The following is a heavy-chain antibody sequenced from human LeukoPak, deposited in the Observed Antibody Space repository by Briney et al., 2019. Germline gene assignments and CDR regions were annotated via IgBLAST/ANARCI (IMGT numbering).Heavy chain of an antibody. CDR3: ARVLGAGFGELLTIDY. D-gene: IGHD3-10*01. CDR1: GGSISSYY. CDR2: IFHSGSV. V-gene: IGHV4-38-2*02. J-gene: IGHJ4*02. Sequence: PSETLSLTCTVSGGSISSYYWGWIRQPPGKGPEWIGSIFHSGSVYYNPSLKSRVTISVDTSKNQFSLKLSSVTAADTAVYYCARVLGAGFGELLTIDYWGQGTLVTVSS.